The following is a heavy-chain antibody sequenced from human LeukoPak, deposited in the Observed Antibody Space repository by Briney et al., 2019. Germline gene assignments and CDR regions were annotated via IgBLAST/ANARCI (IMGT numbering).Heavy chain of an antibody. D-gene: IGHD5-12*01. CDR1: GYSISSGYY. CDR2: AYHGGTT. Sequence: SETLSLTCAVSGYSISSGYYWGWIRQPPGMGLEWIGSAYHGGTTYYNPSLKSRVTISVDTSKNQFSLKLDSVTAADTAVYYCARRGYSGYGLLDYWGQGTLVTVSS. V-gene: IGHV4-38-2*01. J-gene: IGHJ4*02. CDR3: ARRGYSGYGLLDY.